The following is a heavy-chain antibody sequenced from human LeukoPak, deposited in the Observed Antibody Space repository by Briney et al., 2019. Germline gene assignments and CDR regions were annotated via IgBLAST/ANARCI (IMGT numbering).Heavy chain of an antibody. CDR1: GGSISSSSYY. D-gene: IGHD4-23*01. CDR2: IYYSGST. CDR3: ARAPTVVRADAFDI. V-gene: IGHV4-39*07. J-gene: IGHJ3*02. Sequence: PSETLSLTCTVSGGSISSSSYYWGWIRQPPGKGLEWIGSIYYSGSTYYNPSLKSRVTISVDTSKNQFSLKLSSVTAADTAVYYCARAPTVVRADAFDIWGQGTMVTVSS.